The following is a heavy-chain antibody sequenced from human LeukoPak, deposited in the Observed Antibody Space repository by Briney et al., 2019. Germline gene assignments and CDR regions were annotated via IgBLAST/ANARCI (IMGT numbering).Heavy chain of an antibody. CDR2: IWYDGTKK. D-gene: IGHD3-16*02. J-gene: IGHJ4*02. CDR1: GFTFSNHG. Sequence: GGSLRLSCAASGFTFSNHGMHWVRQAPGKGLEWVALIWYDGTKKYYADSVNGRLTISRDNSKNTLYLEMNSLRAEDTAVYYRARDRAVRYFDYWGQGTLVTVSS. V-gene: IGHV3-33*01. CDR3: ARDRAVRYFDY.